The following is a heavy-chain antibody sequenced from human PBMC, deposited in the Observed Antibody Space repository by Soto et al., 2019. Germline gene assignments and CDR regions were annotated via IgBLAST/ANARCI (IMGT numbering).Heavy chain of an antibody. V-gene: IGHV1-18*01. D-gene: IGHD3-16*01. CDR1: GYIFVNYG. J-gene: IGHJ6*02. Sequence: QVQLVQSGDEVKKHGASVKVSCKAYGYIFVNYGIAWVRQAPGQGLEWMGWISPYTGNTHSATKIQGRLTMTTDTSTSTAYMDLGSLTSDDTAVYYCVMVDNYVTPTPQDVWGQGTTVTVSS. CDR2: ISPYTGNT. CDR3: VMVDNYVTPTPQDV.